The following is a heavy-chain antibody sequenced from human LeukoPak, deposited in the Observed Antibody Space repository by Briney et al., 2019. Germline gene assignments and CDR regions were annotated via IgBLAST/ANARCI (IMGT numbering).Heavy chain of an antibody. CDR1: GYSFTYYW. Sequence: GESLKISCKGFGYSFTYYWIAGVRQMPGKGLEWMGIIYPGDSDTRYSPSFQGQVTISADKSTNTAYLQWRSLKASDTAIYYCERRGDAAEWCDPWGQGTLVTVSS. V-gene: IGHV5-51*01. J-gene: IGHJ5*02. CDR3: ERRGDAAEWCDP. D-gene: IGHD6-13*01. CDR2: IYPGDSDT.